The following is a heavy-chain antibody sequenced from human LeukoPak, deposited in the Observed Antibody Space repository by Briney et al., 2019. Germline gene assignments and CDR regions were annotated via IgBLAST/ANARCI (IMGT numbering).Heavy chain of an antibody. Sequence: PSETLSLTCTVSGGSISSSSYYWGWIRQPPGKGLEWIRSIYYSGSTYYNPSLKSRVTISVDTSKNQFSLKLSSVTAADTAVYYCARDGSSSWYAEYRFAYWGQGTLVTVSS. V-gene: IGHV4-39*07. CDR1: GGSISSSSYY. CDR2: IYYSGST. D-gene: IGHD6-13*01. J-gene: IGHJ4*02. CDR3: ARDGSSSWYAEYRFAY.